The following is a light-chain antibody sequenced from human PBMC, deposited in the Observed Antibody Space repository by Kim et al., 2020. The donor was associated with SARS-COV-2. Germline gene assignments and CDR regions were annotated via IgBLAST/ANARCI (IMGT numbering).Light chain of an antibody. CDR2: AAS. V-gene: IGKV1-5*03. CDR3: QQYKSYPWT. CDR1: QSISSW. J-gene: IGKJ1*01. Sequence: ASVGDRVSITCRASQSISSWLAWYQQKPGKAPKLLIHAASTLEGAVPSRFSGSGSGTEFTLTISSLQPEDFATYYCQQYKSYPWTFGHGTKVDIK.